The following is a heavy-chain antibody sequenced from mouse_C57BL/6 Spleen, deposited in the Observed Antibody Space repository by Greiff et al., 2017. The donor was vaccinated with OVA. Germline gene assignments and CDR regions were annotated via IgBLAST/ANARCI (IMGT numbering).Heavy chain of an antibody. D-gene: IGHD2-12*01. CDR3: ARSFTKYFDV. V-gene: IGHV1-81*01. CDR1: GYTFTSYG. CDR2: IYPRSGNT. J-gene: IGHJ1*03. Sequence: QVHVKQSGAELARPGASVKLSCKASGYTFTSYGISWVKQRTGQGLEWIGEIYPRSGNTYYNEKFKGKATLTADKSSSTAYMELRSLTSEDSAVYFCARSFTKYFDVWGTGTTVTVSS.